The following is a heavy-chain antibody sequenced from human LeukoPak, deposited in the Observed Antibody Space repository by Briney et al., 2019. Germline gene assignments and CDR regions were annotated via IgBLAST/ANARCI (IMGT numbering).Heavy chain of an antibody. J-gene: IGHJ6*02. D-gene: IGHD1-14*01. V-gene: IGHV4-39*01. CDR3: ARQKPYPKDYYYGMDV. Sequence: SETLSLTCTVSGGSISSSSYYWGWIRQPPGKGLEWIGSIYYSGSTYYNPSLKCRVTISVDTSKNQFSLKLSSVTAADTAVYYCARQKPYPKDYYYGMDVWGQGTTVTVSS. CDR1: GGSISSSSYY. CDR2: IYYSGST.